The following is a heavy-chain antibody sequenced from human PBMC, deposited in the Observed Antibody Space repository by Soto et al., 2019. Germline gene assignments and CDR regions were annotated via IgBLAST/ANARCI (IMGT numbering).Heavy chain of an antibody. D-gene: IGHD3-3*01. CDR1: GFTFSSYA. CDR3: ARGREEGYDFWSGYYYYYGMDV. J-gene: IGHJ6*02. CDR2: ISYDGSNK. V-gene: IGHV3-30-3*01. Sequence: GGSLRLSCAASGFTFSSYAMHWVRQAPGKGLEWVAVISYDGSNKYYADSVKGRFTISRDNSKNTLYLQMNSLRAEDTAVYYCARGREEGYDFWSGYYYYYGMDVWGQGTTVTVSS.